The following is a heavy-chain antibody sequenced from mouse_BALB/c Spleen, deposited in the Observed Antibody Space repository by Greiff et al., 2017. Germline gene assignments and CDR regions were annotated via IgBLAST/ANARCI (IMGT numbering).Heavy chain of an antibody. Sequence: EVQLQQSGAELVKPGASVKLSCTASGFNIKDTYMHWVKQRPEQGLEWIGRIDPANGNTKYDPKFQGKAAITADTSSNTAYLQLSSLTCEDTPVYYCALGGYYDNYYAMDYWGQGTPVTASS. D-gene: IGHD2-4*01. CDR2: IDPANGNT. CDR1: GFNIKDTY. V-gene: IGHV14-3*02. J-gene: IGHJ4*01. CDR3: ALGGYYDNYYAMDY.